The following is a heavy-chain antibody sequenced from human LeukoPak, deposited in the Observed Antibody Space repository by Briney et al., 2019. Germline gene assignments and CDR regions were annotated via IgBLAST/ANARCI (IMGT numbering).Heavy chain of an antibody. V-gene: IGHV4-39*07. J-gene: IGHJ3*02. Sequence: PSETLSLTCTVSGGSISTSNYYWGWIRQPPGKGLEWIGEIYHSGSTNYNPSLKSRVTISVDKSKNQFSLKLSSVTAADTAVYYCARGPQTTAMVTGAFDIWGQGTMVTVSS. CDR3: ARGPQTTAMVTGAFDI. CDR1: GGSISTSNYY. CDR2: IYHSGST. D-gene: IGHD5-18*01.